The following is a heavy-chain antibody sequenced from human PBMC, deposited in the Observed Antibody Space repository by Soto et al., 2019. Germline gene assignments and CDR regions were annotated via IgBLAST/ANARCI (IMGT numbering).Heavy chain of an antibody. CDR2: ISSSSSYI. J-gene: IGHJ4*02. D-gene: IGHD6-19*01. CDR1: GFTFSSYS. V-gene: IGHV3-21*01. CDR3: ARHSIAVAGGFDY. Sequence: EVQLVESGGGLVKPGGSLRLSCEASGFTFSSYSMNWVRQSPGKGLEWVSSISSSSSYIYYADSVKGRFTISRDNAKNSLYRQMNSLRAEDTAVYYCARHSIAVAGGFDYWGQGTLVTVSS.